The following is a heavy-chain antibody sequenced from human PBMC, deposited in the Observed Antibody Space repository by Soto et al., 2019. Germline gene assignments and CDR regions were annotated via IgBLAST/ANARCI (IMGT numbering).Heavy chain of an antibody. CDR3: AKYPFRYRSSTSCYSGLFDY. CDR2: ISYDGSNK. CDR1: GFTFSSYG. J-gene: IGHJ4*02. V-gene: IGHV3-30*18. Sequence: QVQLVESGGGVVQPGRSLRLSCAASGFTFSSYGMHWVRQAPGKGLEWVAVISYDGSNKYYADSVKGRFTISRDNSKNTLYLQMNSLRADDTAVYYCAKYPFRYRSSTSCYSGLFDYWGQGTLVTVSS. D-gene: IGHD2-2*01.